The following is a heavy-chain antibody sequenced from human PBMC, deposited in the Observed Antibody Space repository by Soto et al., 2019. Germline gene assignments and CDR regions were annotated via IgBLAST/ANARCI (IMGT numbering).Heavy chain of an antibody. J-gene: IGHJ4*02. V-gene: IGHV1-46*01. CDR3: AREVYYDSSGYYYSYFDY. CDR2: INPSGGST. CDR1: GYAFTSYY. Sequence: ASVKVSCKASGYAFTSYYMHWVRQAPGQGLEWMGIINPSGGSTSYAQKFQGRVTMTRDTSTSTVYMELSSLRSEDTAVYYCAREVYYDSSGYYYSYFDYWGQGTLVTVSS. D-gene: IGHD3-22*01.